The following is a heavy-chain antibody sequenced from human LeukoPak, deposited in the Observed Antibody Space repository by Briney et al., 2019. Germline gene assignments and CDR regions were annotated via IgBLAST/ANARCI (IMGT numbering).Heavy chain of an antibody. D-gene: IGHD3-10*01. CDR3: ASVLWFGGIFFDY. CDR1: GFTFSRYS. Sequence: GGSLRLSCAASGFTFSRYSMNWVRQAPGKGLEWVSYISRSSSTIHYADSVKGRFTISRDNAKSSLFLQMNSLRAEDTAVYYCASVLWFGGIFFDYWGQGTLVTVSS. J-gene: IGHJ4*02. V-gene: IGHV3-48*04. CDR2: ISRSSSTI.